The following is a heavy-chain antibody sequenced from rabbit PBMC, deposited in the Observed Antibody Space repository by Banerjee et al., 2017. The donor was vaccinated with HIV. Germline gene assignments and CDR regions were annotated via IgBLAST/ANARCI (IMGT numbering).Heavy chain of an antibody. CDR2: IYGGSSGST. CDR1: GFDFSSNV. Sequence: QEQLVESGGGLVQPEGSLTLTCKASGFDFSSNVMCWVRQAPGKGPEWIACIYGGSSGSTQYASWAKGRFTTSKTSSTTVTLQMTSLTVADTATYFCARATGYGSTSGYPTRLDLWGQGTLVTVS. J-gene: IGHJ3*01. CDR3: ARATGYGSTSGYPTRLDL. D-gene: IGHD1-1*01. V-gene: IGHV1S45*01.